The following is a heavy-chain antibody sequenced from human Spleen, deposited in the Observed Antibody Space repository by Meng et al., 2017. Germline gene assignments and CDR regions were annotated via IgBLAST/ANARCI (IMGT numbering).Heavy chain of an antibody. CDR3: ARGPTTMAHDFDY. V-gene: IGHV4-34*01. D-gene: IGHD4-11*01. Sequence: VRLQRWGAGLLKPSATRSLTCVVSGGSFSDYYWSWIRQPPGKGLEWIGEINHSGSTNYNPSLESRATISVDTSQNNLSLKLSSVTAADSAVYYCARGPTTMAHDFDYWGQGTLVTVSS. J-gene: IGHJ4*02. CDR1: GGSFSDYY. CDR2: INHSGST.